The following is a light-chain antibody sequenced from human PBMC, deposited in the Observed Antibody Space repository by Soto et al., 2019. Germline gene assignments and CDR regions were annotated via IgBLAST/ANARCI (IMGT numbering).Light chain of an antibody. CDR1: SSDVGGYNY. CDR3: SSYAGSNNMV. CDR2: EVS. J-gene: IGLJ2*01. V-gene: IGLV2-8*01. Sequence: QSALTQPPSASGSPGQSVTISCTGTSSDVGGYNYVSWYQQHPGKAPKLMIYEVSKRPSGVPDRFSGSKSGNTASLTVSGLQAEDEAEYYCSSYAGSNNMVFRGGTQLTVL.